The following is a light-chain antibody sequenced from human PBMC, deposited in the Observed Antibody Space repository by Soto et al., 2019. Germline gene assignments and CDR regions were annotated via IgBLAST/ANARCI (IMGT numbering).Light chain of an antibody. Sequence: QYVLTQTASVXVSPGQSITVSCSGSSSDVVKGYDSVSWYQQHPGKAPKLIIYDVTNRPSGVSSRFSGSKSGNTASLNISGLKAEDEADYYCSSYTVSVAPYVLGTGIKVT. V-gene: IGLV2-14*03. CDR2: DVT. CDR1: SSDVVKGYDS. CDR3: SSYTVSVAPYV. J-gene: IGLJ1*01.